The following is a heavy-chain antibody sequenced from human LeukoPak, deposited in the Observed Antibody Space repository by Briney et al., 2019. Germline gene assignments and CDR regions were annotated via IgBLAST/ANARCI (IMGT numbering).Heavy chain of an antibody. CDR3: TTDAESEGFCTNGVCPTEYFDY. Sequence: GGSLRLSCAASGFTFSNAWMSWVRQAPGKGLEWVGRIKSKTDGETANYAAPVKGRFTISRDDSKDTLYLQMDSLKTEDTAVYYCTTDAESEGFCTNGVCPTEYFDYWGQGTLVTVSS. V-gene: IGHV3-15*01. D-gene: IGHD2-8*01. J-gene: IGHJ4*02. CDR1: GFTFSNAW. CDR2: IKSKTDGETA.